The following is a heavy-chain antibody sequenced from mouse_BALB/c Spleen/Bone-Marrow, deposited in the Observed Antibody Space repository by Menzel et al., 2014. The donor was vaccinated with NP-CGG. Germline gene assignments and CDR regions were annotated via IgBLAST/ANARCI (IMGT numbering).Heavy chain of an antibody. CDR1: GFTFSSYY. V-gene: IGHV5-6-2*01. D-gene: IGHD2-2*01. CDR2: INRNGGSI. CDR3: ARQDYGYDGGAMDY. Sequence: EVNVVESGGGLVKLGGSLKLSCAASGFTFSSYYMSWVRQNPEKRLELVAAINRNGGSIYYPDTVQGRFTISRDNAKNTLCLQMSSLKSEDTALYYCARQDYGYDGGAMDYWGQGTSVTVSS. J-gene: IGHJ4*01.